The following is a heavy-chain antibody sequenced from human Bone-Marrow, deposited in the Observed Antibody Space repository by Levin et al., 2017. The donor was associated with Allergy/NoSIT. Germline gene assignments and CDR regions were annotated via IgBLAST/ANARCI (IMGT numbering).Heavy chain of an antibody. J-gene: IGHJ4*02. CDR3: AVGTDTWNYDY. CDR2: VNPNNEAT. Sequence: PVASVKVSCKTSGYAFTSYYVHWVRQAPGQGLEWMGWVNPNNEATNYAHNFQDRVTMTTDTSTSTAYMDLVGLTSDDTAVFYCAVGTDTWNYDYWGQGTLVTVSS. D-gene: IGHD1-1*01. CDR1: GYAFTSYY. V-gene: IGHV1-2*02.